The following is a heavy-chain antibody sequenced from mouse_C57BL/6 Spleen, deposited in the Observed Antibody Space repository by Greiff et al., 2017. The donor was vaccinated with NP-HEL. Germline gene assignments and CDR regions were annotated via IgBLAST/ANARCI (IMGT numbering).Heavy chain of an antibody. CDR3: ALLTTVVATPVAKGYFDY. Sequence: EVQLQQSGAELVKPGASVKLSCTASGFNIKDYYMHWVKQRTEQGLEWIGRIDPEDGDTKYAPKFQGKATITADTSSTTTYLQLSSLASEDPAVYYLALLTTVVATPVAKGYFDYWGQGTTLTVSS. V-gene: IGHV14-2*01. D-gene: IGHD1-1*01. CDR1: GFNIKDYY. CDR2: IDPEDGDT. J-gene: IGHJ2*01.